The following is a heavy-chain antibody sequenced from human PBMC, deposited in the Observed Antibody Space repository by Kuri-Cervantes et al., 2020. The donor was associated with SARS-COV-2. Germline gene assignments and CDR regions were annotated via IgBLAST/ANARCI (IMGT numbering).Heavy chain of an antibody. CDR1: GGSISSGSYY. V-gene: IGHV4-61*09. CDR2: MYTRGST. D-gene: IGHD1-1*01. Sequence: LRLSCTASGGSISSGSYYWSWTRQPAGRGGGWIGYMYTRGSTYYNPRLKCRVTISVDTSRNQFSLKLISVTAADTAVYFCSRRPSRERRAPFDYWGQGTLVTVSS. CDR3: SRRPSRERRAPFDY. J-gene: IGHJ4*02.